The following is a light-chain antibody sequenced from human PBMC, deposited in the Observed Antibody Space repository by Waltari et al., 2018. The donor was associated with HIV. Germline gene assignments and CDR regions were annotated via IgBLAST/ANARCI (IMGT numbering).Light chain of an antibody. J-gene: IGKJ1*01. Sequence: DIQMTPSPSTLSASVGDRVTITCRASHSVSSRVAWYQQKPGKAPKLLIYGASSLKSAVPSRFSGSGSGTEFTLTISGLQPDDFATYYCQQYRYSPWTFGQGTKVDI. V-gene: IGKV1-5*03. CDR2: GAS. CDR1: HSVSSR. CDR3: QQYRYSPWT.